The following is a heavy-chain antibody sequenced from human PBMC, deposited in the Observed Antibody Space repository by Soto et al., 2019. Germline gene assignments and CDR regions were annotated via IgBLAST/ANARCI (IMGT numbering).Heavy chain of an antibody. CDR3: ARVRGYSYGFGY. J-gene: IGHJ4*02. CDR2: ISAYNGNT. V-gene: IGHV1-18*01. Sequence: GASVKVSCKDSGYAFTSYGMSWVRQAPGQGLKRKGRISAYNGNTNYAQKLQGRVTMTTDTSTSTAYMELRSLRSDDTAVYYCARVRGYSYGFGYWGQGTLVTVSS. CDR1: GYAFTSYG. D-gene: IGHD5-18*01.